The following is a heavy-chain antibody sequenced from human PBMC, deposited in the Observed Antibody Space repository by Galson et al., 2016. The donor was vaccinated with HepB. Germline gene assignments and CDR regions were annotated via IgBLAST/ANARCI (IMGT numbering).Heavy chain of an antibody. J-gene: IGHJ4*02. CDR1: GFTFSSCS. Sequence: SLRLSCAASGFTFSSCSMNWVRQAPGKGLEWVSTIHRGGGTYYTYSVKGRFTIARDSSKNTLYLQMSSLKVEDTAVYYCAVVGDVSRDWGQGTLVTVSS. CDR2: IHRGGGT. D-gene: IGHD2-21*01. V-gene: IGHV3-66*01. CDR3: AVVGDVSRD.